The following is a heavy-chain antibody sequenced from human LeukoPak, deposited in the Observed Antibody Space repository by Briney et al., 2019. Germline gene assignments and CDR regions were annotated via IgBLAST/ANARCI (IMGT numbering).Heavy chain of an antibody. CDR1: GGSISSYY. V-gene: IGHV4-59*08. CDR2: IYYSGST. CDR3: ARGGGAYCDGDCHRNFDY. D-gene: IGHD2-21*02. J-gene: IGHJ4*02. Sequence: SETLSLTCTVSGGSISSYYWSWIRQPPGKGLEWIGYIYYSGSTNYNPSLKSRVTISVDTSKNQFSLKLSSVTAADTAIYYCARGGGAYCDGDCHRNFDYWGQGTLVTVSS.